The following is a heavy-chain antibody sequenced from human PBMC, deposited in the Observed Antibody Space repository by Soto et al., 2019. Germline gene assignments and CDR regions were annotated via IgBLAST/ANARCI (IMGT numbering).Heavy chain of an antibody. D-gene: IGHD2-8*01. Sequence: GGSLRLSCAASGFTFTNAWMGWVRQAPGKGLEWVGRIKSKTDTGTTDYAAPVKGRFTISRDDSKDTLYLQMNSLKTEDTAVYYCTTDTPRMVYTAGFDCWGQGTLVTVSS. V-gene: IGHV3-15*01. CDR1: GFTFTNAW. CDR2: IKSKTDTGTT. J-gene: IGHJ4*02. CDR3: TTDTPRMVYTAGFDC.